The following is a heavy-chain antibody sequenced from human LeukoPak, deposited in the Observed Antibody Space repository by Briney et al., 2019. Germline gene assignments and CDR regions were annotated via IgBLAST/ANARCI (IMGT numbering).Heavy chain of an antibody. Sequence: SQTLSLTCAISGDSVSSNSAAWNWIRQSPSRGLEWLGRTYYRSKWYNDYAVSAKSRITINPDTSKNQFSLQLNSVTPEDTAVYYCARDSLYIDGYNYSYYYYYMDVWGKGTTVTISS. CDR3: ARDSLYIDGYNYSYYYYYMDV. J-gene: IGHJ6*03. D-gene: IGHD5-24*01. CDR1: GDSVSSNSAA. CDR2: TYYRSKWYN. V-gene: IGHV6-1*01.